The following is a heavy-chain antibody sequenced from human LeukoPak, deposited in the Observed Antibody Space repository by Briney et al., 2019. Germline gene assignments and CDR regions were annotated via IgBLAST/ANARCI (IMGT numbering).Heavy chain of an antibody. V-gene: IGHV5-51*01. CDR1: GDYFTSYW. Sequence: GESLKISCTGSGDYFTSYWVGWVRQMPGKGLEWMGIIYPDDSDTRYSPSFQGQVTISADKSISTAYLQWSSLKASDSAMYYCARHDNGGLIRGIIPADGLDIWGQGTMVTVSS. CDR3: ARHDNGGLIRGIIPADGLDI. CDR2: IYPDDSDT. J-gene: IGHJ3*02. D-gene: IGHD3-10*01.